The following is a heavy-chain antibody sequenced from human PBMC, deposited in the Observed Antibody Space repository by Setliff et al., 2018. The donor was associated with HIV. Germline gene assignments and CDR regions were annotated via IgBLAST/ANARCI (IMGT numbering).Heavy chain of an antibody. CDR2: IYYSGTT. CDR3: ASEAWTSYRSSSGYYYYYMDV. D-gene: IGHD6-6*01. CDR1: GDSVSSASYY. Sequence: PSETLSLTCTVSGDSVSSASYYWSWIRQPPGKGLEWIGYIYYSGTTKYNPSLKSRVTISVDTSKNQFFLKLSSVTAADTAVYYCASEAWTSYRSSSGYYYYYMDVWGKGTTVTVSS. V-gene: IGHV4-61*01. J-gene: IGHJ6*03.